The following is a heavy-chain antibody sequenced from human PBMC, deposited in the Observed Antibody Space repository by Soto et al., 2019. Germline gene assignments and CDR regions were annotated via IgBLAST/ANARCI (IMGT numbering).Heavy chain of an antibody. D-gene: IGHD4-4*01. CDR2: IYYSGST. CDR1: GGSISSSSYY. V-gene: IGHV4-39*01. CDR3: AIGSKATTVTFDC. J-gene: IGHJ5*01. Sequence: PSETLSLTCTVSGGSISSSSYYWGWIRQPPGKGLEWIGSIYYSGSTYYNPSLKSRVTISVDTSKNQFSLKLSSVTAADTAVYYCAIGSKATTVTFDCWGQGTLVTVSS.